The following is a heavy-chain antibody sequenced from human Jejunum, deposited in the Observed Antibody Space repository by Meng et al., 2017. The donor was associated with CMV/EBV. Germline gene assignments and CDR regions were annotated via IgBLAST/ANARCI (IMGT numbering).Heavy chain of an antibody. V-gene: IGHV4-4*07. D-gene: IGHD1-26*01. CDR3: ARGPGASTREGFDY. CDR1: GGSVNNYY. CDR2: FYSSDTY. Sequence: VQLQESGQGLLTPSETLSPTCTVSGGSVNNYYWSWIRQSAGKGLEWIGRFYSSDTYNYHPSLDSRVTMSLDTSKNQFSLNLRSVTAADTATYYCARGPGASTREGFDYWGLGTLVTVSS. J-gene: IGHJ4*02.